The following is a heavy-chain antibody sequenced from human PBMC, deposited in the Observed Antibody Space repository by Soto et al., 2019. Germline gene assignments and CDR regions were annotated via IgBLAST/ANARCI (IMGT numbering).Heavy chain of an antibody. J-gene: IGHJ6*02. CDR3: ARDVFHGMDV. CDR2: IYYSGST. CDR1: GGSISSYY. V-gene: IGHV4-59*01. D-gene: IGHD3-3*01. Sequence: QVQLQESGPRLVKPSETLSLTCTVSGGSISSYYWSWIRQPPGKGLEWIGYIYYSGSTNYNPSLKSRVTISVDTSKNQFSLKLSSVTAADTAVYYCARDVFHGMDVWGQGTTVTVSS.